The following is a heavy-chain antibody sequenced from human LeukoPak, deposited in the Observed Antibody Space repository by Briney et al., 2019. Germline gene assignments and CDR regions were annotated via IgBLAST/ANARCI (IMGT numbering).Heavy chain of an antibody. Sequence: GASVKVSCKASGYTFTGYYMHWVRQAPGQGLEWMGWMNPNSGNTGYAQKFQGRVTMTRNTSISTAYMELSSLRSEDTAVYYCARGNTYYDFWSGYREDYWGQGTLVTVSS. D-gene: IGHD3-3*01. CDR2: MNPNSGNT. V-gene: IGHV1-8*02. J-gene: IGHJ4*02. CDR3: ARGNTYYDFWSGYREDY. CDR1: GYTFTGYY.